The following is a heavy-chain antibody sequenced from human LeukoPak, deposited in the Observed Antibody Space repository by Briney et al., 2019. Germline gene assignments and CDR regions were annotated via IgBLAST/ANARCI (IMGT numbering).Heavy chain of an antibody. J-gene: IGHJ4*02. D-gene: IGHD3-22*01. CDR3: ARGPLLYYYDSSGYYFVY. Sequence: SVKVSCKASGGTFSSYAIRWVRQAPGQGLEWMGGIIPIFGTANYAQKFQGRVTITTDESTSTAYMELSSLRSEDTAVYYCARGPLLYYYDSSGYYFVYWGQGTLVTVSS. CDR1: GGTFSSYA. V-gene: IGHV1-69*05. CDR2: IIPIFGTA.